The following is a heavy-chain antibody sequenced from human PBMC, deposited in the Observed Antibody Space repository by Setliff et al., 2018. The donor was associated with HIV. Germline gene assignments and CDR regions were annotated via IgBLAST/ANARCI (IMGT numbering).Heavy chain of an antibody. CDR1: GGSISSSSYY. D-gene: IGHD2-2*01. V-gene: IGHV4-39*02. CDR3: GRDTGYCSSTSCYGVVDY. J-gene: IGHJ4*02. CDR2: IYSGST. Sequence: PSETLSLTCTVSGGSISSSSYYWGWIRQPPGKGLEWIGSIYSGSTYYNPSLKSRVTISVDTSKNHYSLKPSSVTAADTAVYYCGRDTGYCSSTSCYGVVDYWGQGTRVTVSS.